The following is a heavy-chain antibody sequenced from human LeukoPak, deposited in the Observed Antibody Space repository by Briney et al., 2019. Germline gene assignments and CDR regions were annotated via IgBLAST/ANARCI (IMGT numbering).Heavy chain of an antibody. D-gene: IGHD4-23*01. J-gene: IGHJ3*02. V-gene: IGHV3-7*01. Sequence: GGSLRLSCAASGFTFSSYWMSWVRQAPGKGLEWVANIKQDGSEQYYVDSVKGRFTISRDNAKNSLYLQMNSLRAEDTAVYYCARDAPSYGGNLLLAFDIWGQGTMVTVSS. CDR2: IKQDGSEQ. CDR3: ARDAPSYGGNLLLAFDI. CDR1: GFTFSSYW.